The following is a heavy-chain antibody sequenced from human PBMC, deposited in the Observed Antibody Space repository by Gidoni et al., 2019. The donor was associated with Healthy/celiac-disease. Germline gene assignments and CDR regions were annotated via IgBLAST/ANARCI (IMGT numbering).Heavy chain of an antibody. D-gene: IGHD5-12*01. CDR1: GGSISSSSYY. J-gene: IGHJ5*02. Sequence: QLQLQASGPGLVKPSETLSLTCTVSGGSISSSSYYWGWTRQPPGKGLGWIGSIYYSGSTYYNPSLKSRVTISVDTSKNQFSLKLSSVTAADTAVYYCARHVFFLSGIVAWGPEFDPWGQGTLVTVSS. V-gene: IGHV4-39*01. CDR2: IYYSGST. CDR3: ARHVFFLSGIVAWGPEFDP.